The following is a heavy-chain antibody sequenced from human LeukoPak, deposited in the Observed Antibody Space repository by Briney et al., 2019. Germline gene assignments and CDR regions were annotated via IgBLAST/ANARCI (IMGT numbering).Heavy chain of an antibody. D-gene: IGHD3-3*01. CDR2: ISYDGSNK. Sequence: GGSLRLSCAASGFTFSSYAMHWVRQAPGKGLEWVAVISYDGSNKYYADSVKGRFTISRDNAKNTLSLQMNSLRPEDTGVYYCARAPSEIGGYYPEYFRHWGQGTLVTVSS. CDR1: GFTFSSYA. J-gene: IGHJ1*01. V-gene: IGHV3-30*04. CDR3: ARAPSEIGGYYPEYFRH.